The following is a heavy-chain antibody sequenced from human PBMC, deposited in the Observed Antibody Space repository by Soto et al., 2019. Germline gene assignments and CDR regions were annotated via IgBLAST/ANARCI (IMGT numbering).Heavy chain of an antibody. CDR3: ARHDDGPDY. D-gene: IGHD3-3*01. Sequence: PSETLSLTCTVSGGSISSNSFYWGWIRQPPGKGLEWIGATSYSGSTYYNPSLKSRVTISAGTSKNQFSLTLSSVTAGDTAVYYCARHDDGPDYWGQGSLVTVSS. CDR1: GGSISSNSFY. CDR2: TSYSGST. V-gene: IGHV4-39*01. J-gene: IGHJ4*02.